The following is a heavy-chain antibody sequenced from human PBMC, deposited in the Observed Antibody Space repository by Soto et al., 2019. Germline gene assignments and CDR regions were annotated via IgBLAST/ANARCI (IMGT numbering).Heavy chain of an antibody. V-gene: IGHV1-69*13. CDR1: GGTFSSYA. Sequence: GASVKVSCKASGGTFSSYAISWVRQAPGQGLEWMGGIIPIFGTANYAQKFQGRVTITADESTSTAYMELSSLRSEDTAVYYCARVEEWFDAFDIWGQGTMVTVSS. CDR2: IIPIFGTA. CDR3: ARVEEWFDAFDI. J-gene: IGHJ3*02. D-gene: IGHD3-3*01.